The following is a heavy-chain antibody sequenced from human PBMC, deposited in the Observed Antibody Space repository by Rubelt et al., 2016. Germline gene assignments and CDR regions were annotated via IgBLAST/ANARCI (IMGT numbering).Heavy chain of an antibody. J-gene: IGHJ6*03. D-gene: IGHD6-13*01. CDR3: ARRGIAAGETYYYYYMDV. Sequence: QLQLQESGPGLVKPSETLSLTCTVSGGSISSSSYYWGWIRQPPGKGLEWIGSIYYSGSTYYNPSLKSRVTISVDTSKNQFPLKLGSVTAADTAVYYCARRGIAAGETYYYYYMDVWGKGTTVTVSS. CDR2: IYYSGST. CDR1: GGSISSSSYY. V-gene: IGHV4-39*01.